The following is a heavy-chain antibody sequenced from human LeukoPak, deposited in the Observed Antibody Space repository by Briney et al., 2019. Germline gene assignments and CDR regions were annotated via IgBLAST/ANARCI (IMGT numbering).Heavy chain of an antibody. Sequence: GGSLRLSCAASGFTFDDYAMHWVRQAPGKGLEWVSLISWDGGSTYYADSVKGRFTISRDNSKNTLYLQMNSLRAEDTAVYYCAKDPGGYYYDSSGYYRGEYYFDYWGQGTLVTVSS. J-gene: IGHJ4*02. V-gene: IGHV3-43D*03. CDR1: GFTFDDYA. D-gene: IGHD3-22*01. CDR3: AKDPGGYYYDSSGYYRGEYYFDY. CDR2: ISWDGGST.